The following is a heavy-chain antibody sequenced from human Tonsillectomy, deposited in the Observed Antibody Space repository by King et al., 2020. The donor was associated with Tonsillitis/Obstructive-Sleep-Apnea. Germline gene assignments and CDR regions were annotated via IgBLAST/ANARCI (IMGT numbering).Heavy chain of an antibody. V-gene: IGHV1-3*01. Sequence: QLVQSGAEVKKPGASVKVSCKASGYTFTSYAMHWVRQAPGQRLEWMGWINAGNGNTKHSQKFQGRVTITRDTSASTAYMELSSLRSEDTAVYYCARFGELLGYFDYWGQGTLVTVSS. CDR1: GYTFTSYA. CDR3: ARFGELLGYFDY. J-gene: IGHJ4*02. CDR2: INAGNGNT. D-gene: IGHD3-10*01.